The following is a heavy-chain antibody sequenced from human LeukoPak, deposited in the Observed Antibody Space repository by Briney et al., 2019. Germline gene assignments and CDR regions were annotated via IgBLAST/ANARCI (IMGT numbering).Heavy chain of an antibody. D-gene: IGHD2-2*01. J-gene: IGHJ3*02. CDR2: INLNGGGT. CDR3: ASGGVVVPAAKRNAFDI. V-gene: IGHV1-2*02. Sequence: GASVKVSCKASGYTFTGYYMHWVRQAPGQGLEWMGWINLNGGGTNYAQKFQGRVTMTRDTSISTAYMELSRLRSDDTAVYYCASGGVVVPAAKRNAFDIWGQGTMVTVSS. CDR1: GYTFTGYY.